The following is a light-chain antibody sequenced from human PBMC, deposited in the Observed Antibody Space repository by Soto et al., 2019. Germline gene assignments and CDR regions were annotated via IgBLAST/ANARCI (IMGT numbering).Light chain of an antibody. CDR2: DVS. CDR3: CSYAGSYTWV. J-gene: IGLJ1*01. V-gene: IGLV2-11*01. Sequence: QSALTQPRSVSGSPGQSVTISCTGTSSKAPKLMIYDVSKRPSGVPDRFSGSKSGNTASLTISGLQAEDEADYYCCSYAGSYTWVFVTGTKLTVL. CDR1: SS.